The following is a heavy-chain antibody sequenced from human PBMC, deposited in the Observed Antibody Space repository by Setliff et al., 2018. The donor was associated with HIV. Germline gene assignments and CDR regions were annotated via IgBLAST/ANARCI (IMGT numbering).Heavy chain of an antibody. V-gene: IGHV3-9*01. J-gene: IGHJ6*02. CDR2: INWDNGDI. Sequence: SLKISCAASGFTFHDYAMHWVRQAPGKGLEWVSGINWDNGDIDYADSVKGRFTISRDNAKNTLYLQMNSLRAEDTAVYYCAREDYYDSMTTNYYYNGMDVWGQGTTVTVSS. CDR3: AREDYYDSMTTNYYYNGMDV. CDR1: GFTFHDYA. D-gene: IGHD3-22*01.